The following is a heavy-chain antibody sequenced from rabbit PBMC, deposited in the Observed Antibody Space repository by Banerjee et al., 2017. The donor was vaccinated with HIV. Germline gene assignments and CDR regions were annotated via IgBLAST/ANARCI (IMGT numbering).Heavy chain of an antibody. Sequence: QEQLVESGGGLVQPGGSLTLSCKASGFDFSSYYMNWVRQAPGKGLEWIGSISTGDGTTNYASWVNGRFTISSHNAQNTVYLQLNSLTAADTATYFCARDVISSGGFNLWGQGTLVTVS. CDR1: GFDFSSYY. D-gene: IGHD1-1*01. CDR2: ISTGDGTT. V-gene: IGHV1S47*01. J-gene: IGHJ4*01. CDR3: ARDVISSGGFNL.